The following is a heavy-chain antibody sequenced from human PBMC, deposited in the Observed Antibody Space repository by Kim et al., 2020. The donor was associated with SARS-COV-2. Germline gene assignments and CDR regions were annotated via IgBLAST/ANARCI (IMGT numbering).Heavy chain of an antibody. V-gene: IGHV3-73*01. D-gene: IGHD3-3*02. CDR1: GFSFSDSA. J-gene: IGHJ3*02. CDR3: TRGPWTTLAFWDAYD. Sequence: GGSLRLSCAASGFSFSDSAMHWVRQASGKGLEWVGRIISKANTYATIYAASVKGRFTISRDDSKNAAYLQMNSLKTEDTAVYYCTRGPWTTLAFWDAYD. CDR2: IISKANTYAT.